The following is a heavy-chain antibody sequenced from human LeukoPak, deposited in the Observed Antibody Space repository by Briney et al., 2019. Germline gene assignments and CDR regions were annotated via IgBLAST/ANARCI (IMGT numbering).Heavy chain of an antibody. CDR1: GFTFCRFG. Sequence: GRSLRLSCAASGFTFCRFGMHWVRQAPGKGLEWVAVIWYDGSNNYYADSVKGRFTISRDNSKNTLYLEMNSLRAEDTAVYYCARDYYYDSSGYWDYYFDDWGQGTLVSVSS. D-gene: IGHD3-22*01. V-gene: IGHV3-33*01. CDR3: ARDYYYDSSGYWDYYFDD. J-gene: IGHJ4*02. CDR2: IWYDGSNN.